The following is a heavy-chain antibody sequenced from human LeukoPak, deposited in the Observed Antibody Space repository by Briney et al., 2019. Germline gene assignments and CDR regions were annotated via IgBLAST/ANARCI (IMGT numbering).Heavy chain of an antibody. CDR2: ISSSSSYI. V-gene: IGHV3-21*01. Sequence: GGSLRLSCAASGFTFSSYSMNWVRQAPGKGLEWVSSISSSSSYIYYADSVKGRFTISRDNAKNSLYLQMNSLRAEDTAVYYCARDDSSGYYQGPFDYWGQGTLVTVSS. CDR1: GFTFSSYS. J-gene: IGHJ4*02. D-gene: IGHD3-22*01. CDR3: ARDDSSGYYQGPFDY.